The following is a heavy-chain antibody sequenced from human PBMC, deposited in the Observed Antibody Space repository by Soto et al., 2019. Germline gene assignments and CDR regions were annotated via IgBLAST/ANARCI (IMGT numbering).Heavy chain of an antibody. J-gene: IGHJ5*02. CDR1: GGTFSSYA. CDR2: IIPIFGTA. Sequence: ASVKVSCKASGGTFSSYAISWVRQAPGQGLEWMGGIIPIFGTANYAQKFQGRVTITADESTSTAYMELSSLRSEDTAVYYCASTFLACSSTSCFVNWFDPWGQGTLVTVSS. D-gene: IGHD2-2*01. V-gene: IGHV1-69*13. CDR3: ASTFLACSSTSCFVNWFDP.